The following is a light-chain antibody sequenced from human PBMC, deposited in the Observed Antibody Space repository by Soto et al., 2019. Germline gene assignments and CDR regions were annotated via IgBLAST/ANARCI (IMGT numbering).Light chain of an antibody. CDR3: SSYTSSSTYV. CDR2: DVS. CDR1: SSDVGGYKY. Sequence: SVLTQPASVSGSPGQSITISCTGSSSDVGGYKYVSWYQQYPGKAPKLMIYDVSNRPSGVSNRFSGSKSGNTASLTISGLQAEDEADYYCSSYTSSSTYVFGTGTKLTVL. J-gene: IGLJ1*01. V-gene: IGLV2-14*01.